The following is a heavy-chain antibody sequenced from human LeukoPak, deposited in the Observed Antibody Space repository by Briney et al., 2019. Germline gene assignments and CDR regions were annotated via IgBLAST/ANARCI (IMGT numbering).Heavy chain of an antibody. J-gene: IGHJ4*02. CDR3: SREPPMACGYSYGLGADY. Sequence: GASVKVSCKTSGGTFSSYTISWVRQAPGQGLEWMGGIIPIFGTPHYAQKFQDRVTITADASTSTAYMELSSLRSEDTAVYYCSREPPMACGYSYGLGADYWGQGTLVTVSS. CDR2: IIPIFGTP. D-gene: IGHD5-18*01. CDR1: GGTFSSYT. V-gene: IGHV1-69*13.